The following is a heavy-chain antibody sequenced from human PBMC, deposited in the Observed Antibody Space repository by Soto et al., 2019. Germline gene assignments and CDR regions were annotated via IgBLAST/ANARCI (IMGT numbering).Heavy chain of an antibody. CDR3: VRERGRYFRSGYMDL. D-gene: IGHD6-19*01. CDR2: INEASTYI. V-gene: IGHV3-21*02. J-gene: IGHJ6*03. Sequence: EVQLVESGGGLVKPGGSLRLSCTASGFAFNTYSMNWVRQAPGKGLEWVSSINEASTYIYYADSLRGRITISRDNAKDSLFLQMNSLRPDDTAVYYCVRERGRYFRSGYMDLWGDGATVTVSS. CDR1: GFAFNTYS.